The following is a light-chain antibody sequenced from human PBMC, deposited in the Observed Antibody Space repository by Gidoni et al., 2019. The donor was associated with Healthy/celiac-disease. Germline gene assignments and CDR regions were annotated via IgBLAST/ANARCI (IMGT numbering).Light chain of an antibody. V-gene: IGLV3-1*01. J-gene: IGLJ2*01. CDR1: KLGDKY. CDR2: QDS. Sequence: SYELTQPPSVSVSPGQTASITCSGDKLGDKYACWYQQKPGQSPVLVIYQDSKRPSGIPERFSGSNSGNTATLTISGTQAMDEADYYCQAWDSSTTYVVFGGGTKLPVL. CDR3: QAWDSSTTYVV.